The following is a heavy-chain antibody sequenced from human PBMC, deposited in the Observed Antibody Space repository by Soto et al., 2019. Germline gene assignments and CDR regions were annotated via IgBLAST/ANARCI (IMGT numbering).Heavy chain of an antibody. D-gene: IGHD2-15*01. CDR3: ARGDREDILVVVGARPGEYGTDI. V-gene: IGHV3-30-3*01. CDR2: MAHDGSNA. CDR1: GFTFRNHA. Sequence: VQLVESGGGVVQPGGSLRLSCAASGFTFRNHAMHWVRQAPGKGLECLAVMAHDGSNAFYRDSVKGRFTVSRDNSKNTLYLYMNSLRSEDTGVYYCARGDREDILVVVGARPGEYGTDIWGQGTTVIVSS. J-gene: IGHJ6*02.